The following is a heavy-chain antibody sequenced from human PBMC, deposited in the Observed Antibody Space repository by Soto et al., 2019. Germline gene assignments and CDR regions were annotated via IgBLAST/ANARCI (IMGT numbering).Heavy chain of an antibody. V-gene: IGHV3-23*01. CDR2: ISGSGGST. D-gene: IGHD6-19*01. Sequence: GGSLRLSCAASGFTFSSYGMSWVRQAPGKGLEWVSAISGSGGSTYYADSVKGRFTISRDNSKNTLYLQMNSLRADDTAVYYCAKADPQQWLALDYWGRGTLVTVSS. J-gene: IGHJ4*02. CDR3: AKADPQQWLALDY. CDR1: GFTFSSYG.